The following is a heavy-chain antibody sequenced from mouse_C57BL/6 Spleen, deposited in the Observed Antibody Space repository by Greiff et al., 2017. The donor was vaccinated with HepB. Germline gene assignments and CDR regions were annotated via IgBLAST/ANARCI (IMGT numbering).Heavy chain of an antibody. Sequence: QVQLQQPGAELVRPGSSVKLSCKASGYTFTSYWMHWVKQRPIQGLEWIGNIDPSDSETHYNQKFKGKATLTVDTSSSTAYMQLSSLTSEDSAVYYCARRRGGYAMDYWGQGTSVTVSS. J-gene: IGHJ4*01. V-gene: IGHV1-52*01. CDR3: ARRRGGYAMDY. CDR1: GYTFTSYW. CDR2: IDPSDSET.